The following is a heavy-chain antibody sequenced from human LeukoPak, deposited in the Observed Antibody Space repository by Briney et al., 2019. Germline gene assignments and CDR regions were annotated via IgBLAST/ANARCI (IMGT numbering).Heavy chain of an antibody. CDR1: GFTFSSYS. CDR2: ISSSSSTI. D-gene: IGHD3-22*01. Sequence: GGSLRLSCAASGFTFSSYSMNWVRQAPGKGLEWVSYISSSSSTIYYADSVKGRFTISRDNAKNSLYLQMNSLRAEDTAVYYCARYYYDSSGYYYFDYWGQGTLVTVS. J-gene: IGHJ4*02. V-gene: IGHV3-48*04. CDR3: ARYYYDSSGYYYFDY.